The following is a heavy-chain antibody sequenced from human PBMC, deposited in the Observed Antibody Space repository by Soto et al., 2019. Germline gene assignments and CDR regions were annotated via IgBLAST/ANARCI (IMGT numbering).Heavy chain of an antibody. CDR3: ARGLRINWFDL. V-gene: IGHV4-30-2*01. CDR2: IYHSGST. J-gene: IGHJ5*02. D-gene: IGHD2-15*01. Sequence: TLSLTCAVSGGSISSGGYSWSWIRQPPGKGLEWIGYIYHSGSTYYNPSLKSRVTISVDRSKNQFSLKLSSVTAADTAVYYCARGLRINWFDLWGQGTLVTVP. CDR1: GGSISSGGYS.